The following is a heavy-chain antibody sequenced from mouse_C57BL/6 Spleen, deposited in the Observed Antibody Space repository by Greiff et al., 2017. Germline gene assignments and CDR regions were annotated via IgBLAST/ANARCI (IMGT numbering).Heavy chain of an antibody. CDR1: GYSFTDYN. Sequence: VQLKESGPELVKPGASVKISCKASGYSFTDYNMNWVKQSNGKSLEWIGVINPNYGTTSYNQKFKGKATLTVDQSSSTAYMQLNSLTSEDSAVYYCARAELGRYPCAFDYWGQGTTLTVSS. D-gene: IGHD4-1*01. CDR2: INPNYGTT. V-gene: IGHV1-39*01. CDR3: ARAELGRYPCAFDY. J-gene: IGHJ2*01.